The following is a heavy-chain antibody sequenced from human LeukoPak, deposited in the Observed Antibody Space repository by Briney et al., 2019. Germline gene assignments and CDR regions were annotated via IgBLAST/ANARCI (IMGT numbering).Heavy chain of an antibody. V-gene: IGHV4-31*03. CDR2: IYYRGST. Sequence: PSETLSLTCTVSGGSISIGFYYWSWIRHHPEKGLEWIGSIYYRGSTYYNPSLKSRVTMSVDTSKNQFSLKLSSVTAADTAVYYCARGPYRNSFDYWGQGTLVTVSS. CDR1: GGSISIGFYY. D-gene: IGHD4-11*01. CDR3: ARGPYRNSFDY. J-gene: IGHJ4*02.